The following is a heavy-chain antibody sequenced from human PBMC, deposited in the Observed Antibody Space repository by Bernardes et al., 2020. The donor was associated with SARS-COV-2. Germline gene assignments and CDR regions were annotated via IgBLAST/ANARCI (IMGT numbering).Heavy chain of an antibody. CDR1: GFTFSNYA. CDR3: AKDLSIIAYKLLYP. Sequence: GGSLRLSCAASGFTFSNYAINWVRQAPGRGLEWVSVTSGSGGSTDYADSVKGRFTISRDNSKDTVYLQMDNLRTEDTAVYYCAKDLSIIAYKLLYPWGQGTLVTVSS. CDR2: TSGSGGST. J-gene: IGHJ5*02. D-gene: IGHD6-6*01. V-gene: IGHV3-23*01.